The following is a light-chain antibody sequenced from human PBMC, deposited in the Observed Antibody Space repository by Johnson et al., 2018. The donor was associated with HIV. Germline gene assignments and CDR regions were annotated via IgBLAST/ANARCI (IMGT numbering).Light chain of an antibody. Sequence: QSVLTQPPSVSAAPGQKVTISCSGSSSDMGNYAVSWYQQLPGTAPKLLIYENNKRPSGIPDRFSGSKSGTSTTLGITGLQTGDEADYYCGTWDGSLSAGVFGTGTKVTVL. CDR2: ENN. J-gene: IGLJ1*01. V-gene: IGLV1-51*02. CDR3: GTWDGSLSAGV. CDR1: SSDMGNYA.